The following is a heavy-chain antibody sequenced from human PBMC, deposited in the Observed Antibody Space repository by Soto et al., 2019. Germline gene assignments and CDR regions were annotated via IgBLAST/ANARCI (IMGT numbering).Heavy chain of an antibody. CDR2: IYWDDDK. V-gene: IGHV2-5*02. Sequence: QITLKESGPTRVKPTQTLTLTCSFSGFSLTSRPVGVAWIRQPPGKALEWLAVIYWDDDKRYSPSLKSRLTIAKDTSKNQVVLTMACMDPVDTATYFCAHRGDMNGNWDQCYLDNWGQGILVTVSS. CDR1: GFSLTSRPVG. CDR3: AHRGDMNGNWDQCYLDN. J-gene: IGHJ4*02. D-gene: IGHD1-1*01.